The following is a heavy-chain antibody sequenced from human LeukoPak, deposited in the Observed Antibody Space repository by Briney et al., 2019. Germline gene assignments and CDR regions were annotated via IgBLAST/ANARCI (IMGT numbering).Heavy chain of an antibody. Sequence: GRSLRLSCAASGFTFSSYAMSWVRQAPGKRLEWVSAISGSGGSTYYADSVKGRFTISRDNSKNTLYLQMNSLRAEDTAVYYCAKEPPYYYGSGSYSWFDPWGQGTLVTVSS. CDR1: GFTFSSYA. CDR3: AKEPPYYYGSGSYSWFDP. V-gene: IGHV3-23*01. D-gene: IGHD3-10*01. J-gene: IGHJ5*02. CDR2: ISGSGGST.